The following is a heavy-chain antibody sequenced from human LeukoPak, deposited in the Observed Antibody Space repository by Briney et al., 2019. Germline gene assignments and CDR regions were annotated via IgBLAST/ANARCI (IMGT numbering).Heavy chain of an antibody. CDR1: GFTFSKYG. V-gene: IGHV3-33*01. Sequence: PGRSLRLSCAASGFTFSKYGMHWVRQAPGKGLEWVAVIWHNGSNKYYADSVKGRFTTSRDNSKNTLYLKMNSLRAEDTAVYYCARDRGSSDPIDYWGQGTLVTVSS. CDR2: IWHNGSNK. D-gene: IGHD6-25*01. J-gene: IGHJ4*02. CDR3: ARDRGSSDPIDY.